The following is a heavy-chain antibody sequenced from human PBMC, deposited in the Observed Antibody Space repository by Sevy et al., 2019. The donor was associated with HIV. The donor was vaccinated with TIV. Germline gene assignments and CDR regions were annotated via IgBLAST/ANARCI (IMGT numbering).Heavy chain of an antibody. J-gene: IGHJ5*02. D-gene: IGHD2-2*01. CDR2: SDPEDGKT. Sequence: ASVKVSCKVSGYTLTESSIHWVRQAPGKGLEWMGGSDPEDGKTIYAQNFQGRVTMTEEISTDTVYMELSSLRSEDTAVYYCATITHCSDIRCYWFDPWGQGTLVTVSS. CDR1: GYTLTESS. V-gene: IGHV1-24*01. CDR3: ATITHCSDIRCYWFDP.